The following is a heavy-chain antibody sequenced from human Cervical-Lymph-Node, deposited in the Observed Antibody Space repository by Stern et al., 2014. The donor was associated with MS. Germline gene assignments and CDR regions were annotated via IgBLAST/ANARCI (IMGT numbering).Heavy chain of an antibody. D-gene: IGHD1-26*01. J-gene: IGHJ4*02. CDR3: AREGIPGAGGTFDN. V-gene: IGHV1-69*11. CDR1: GGTFSSYT. CDR2: IIPIIATT. Sequence: VQLVQSGAEVKKPGSSVKVSCKVSGGTFSSYTLNWVRQAPGQGLEWTGSIIPIIATTNYAQTFQGKVTMTADGSTSTAYMEVSSLRSEDTAVYYCAREGIPGAGGTFDNWGQGTLVIVSS.